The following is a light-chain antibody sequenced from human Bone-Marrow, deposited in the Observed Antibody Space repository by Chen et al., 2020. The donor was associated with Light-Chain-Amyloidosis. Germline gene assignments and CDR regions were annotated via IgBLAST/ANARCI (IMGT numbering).Light chain of an antibody. V-gene: IGLV6-57*01. CDR1: SGSIATNY. CDR3: QSYQGSSQGV. Sequence: FMLTQPHSVSESPGKTVLISCTRGSGSIATNYVQWYHQRPGSSPTTVIYEDDQRPSGVPDRFSGSIDRSSNSASLTISGLKTDDEADYYCQSYQGSSQGVFGGGTKLTVL. J-gene: IGLJ3*02. CDR2: EDD.